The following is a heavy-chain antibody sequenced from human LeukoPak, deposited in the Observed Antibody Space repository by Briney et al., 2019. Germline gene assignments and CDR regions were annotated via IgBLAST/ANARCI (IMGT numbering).Heavy chain of an antibody. Sequence: PGGSLRLSCAASGFTFSSHVMTWVRQAPGKGPEWVSGISGSGAGTYYADSVKGRFTVSRDTSKNTLYLQMNSLRVEDTAVYYCARGIIDWGQGTLVTVSS. D-gene: IGHD2/OR15-2a*01. J-gene: IGHJ4*02. V-gene: IGHV3-23*01. CDR1: GFTFSSHV. CDR3: ARGIID. CDR2: ISGSGAGT.